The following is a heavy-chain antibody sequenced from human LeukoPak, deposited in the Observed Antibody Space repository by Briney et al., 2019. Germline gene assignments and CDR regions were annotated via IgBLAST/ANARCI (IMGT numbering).Heavy chain of an antibody. D-gene: IGHD2-8*01. Sequence: PGGSLRLSCAASGFTFSDHYMDWVRQAPGKGLEWVGRSRNKANSYTTLYAASVKGRFTISRDDSNNSLFLQMNSLKTEDTAVYYCARDSEWRYWGQGTLVTVSS. J-gene: IGHJ4*02. CDR1: GFTFSDHY. CDR3: ARDSEWRY. V-gene: IGHV3-72*01. CDR2: SRNKANSYTT.